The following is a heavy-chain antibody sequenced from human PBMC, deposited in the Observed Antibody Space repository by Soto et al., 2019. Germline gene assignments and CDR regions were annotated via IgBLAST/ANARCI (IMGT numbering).Heavy chain of an antibody. V-gene: IGHV1-69*02. CDR3: ASDDYCRN. J-gene: IGHJ4*02. CDR2: IIPILGIA. Sequence: QVQLVQSGAEVKKPGSSVKVSCKASGGTFSSYTISWVRQAPGQGLEWMGRIIPILGIANYAQKFQGRLTTSADKPTSTADMELSSLRSEDTPVYYRASDDYCRNWGQGTLVTVSS. D-gene: IGHD4-4*01. CDR1: GGTFSSYT.